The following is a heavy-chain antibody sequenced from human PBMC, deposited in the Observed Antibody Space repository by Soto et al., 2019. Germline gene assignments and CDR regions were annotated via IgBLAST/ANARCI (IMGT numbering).Heavy chain of an antibody. V-gene: IGHV1-18*01. D-gene: IGHD1-1*01. CDR2: ISAHNGNK. CDR3: ARGLQSYFGMDV. J-gene: IGHJ6*02. Sequence: ASVKVSCKASGYTFTNYDISWVRQAPGQGLEWMAWISAHNGNKNYAEKFQGRVTMTTGTSTSTAYMEVRSLRSDDTAVYYCARGLQSYFGMDVWGQGTTVTVSS. CDR1: GYTFTNYD.